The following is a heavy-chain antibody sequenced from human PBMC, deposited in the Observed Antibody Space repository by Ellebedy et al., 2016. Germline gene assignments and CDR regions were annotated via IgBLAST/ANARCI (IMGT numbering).Heavy chain of an antibody. J-gene: IGHJ5*01. CDR3: ARGGTDASGGFDS. D-gene: IGHD2-15*01. CDR1: GYTFTNYA. V-gene: IGHV1-3*01. Sequence: ASVKVSCKASGYTFTNYAMHWVRQAPGQRLEWMAWINVGNGNTKYPQKFQGRVTITRDTSATTAYVQMSRLTSEDTGLYYCARGGTDASGGFDSWGQGTLVTVSS. CDR2: INVGNGNT.